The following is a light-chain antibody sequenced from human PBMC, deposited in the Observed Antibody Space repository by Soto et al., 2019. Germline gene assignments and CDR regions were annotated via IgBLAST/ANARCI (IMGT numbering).Light chain of an antibody. CDR3: KQRSNWIN. CDR1: QSVINN. Sequence: EIVLTQSPATLSVSPGERATLSCRASQSVINNLAWYQQKPGQAPRLLIYAASARATGIPARFSGSGSGTDFTLTISSLEPEDFAVYYCKQRSNWINFGQGTRLEIK. J-gene: IGKJ5*01. CDR2: AAS. V-gene: IGKV3-11*01.